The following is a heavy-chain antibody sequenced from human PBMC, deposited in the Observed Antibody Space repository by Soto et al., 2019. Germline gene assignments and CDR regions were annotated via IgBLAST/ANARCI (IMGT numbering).Heavy chain of an antibody. CDR3: ALPYCSGGSCYSAWFDP. D-gene: IGHD2-15*01. Sequence: QVQLVQSGAEVKKPGSSVKVSCKASGGTFSSYTISWVRQAPGQGLEWMGRIIPILGIANYAQKFQGRVTITADKPTSTAYMELSSLRSEDTAVYYCALPYCSGGSCYSAWFDPWGQGTLVTVSS. V-gene: IGHV1-69*02. J-gene: IGHJ5*02. CDR2: IIPILGIA. CDR1: GGTFSSYT.